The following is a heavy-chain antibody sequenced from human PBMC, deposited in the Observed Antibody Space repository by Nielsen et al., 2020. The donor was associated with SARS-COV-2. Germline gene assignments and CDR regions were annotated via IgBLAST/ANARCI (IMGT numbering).Heavy chain of an antibody. D-gene: IGHD2-2*03. Sequence: GGSLRLSCTASGFTFSNSAMSWVRQTSGKGLEWVSCISGSGDRTDYADSVKGRVTISRDNSKNTLHLQMNSLRAEDTALYFCAKDFHGSAADFFGNWGQGTLVTVSS. J-gene: IGHJ4*02. CDR1: GFTFSNSA. CDR3: AKDFHGSAADFFGN. CDR2: ISGSGDRT. V-gene: IGHV3-23*01.